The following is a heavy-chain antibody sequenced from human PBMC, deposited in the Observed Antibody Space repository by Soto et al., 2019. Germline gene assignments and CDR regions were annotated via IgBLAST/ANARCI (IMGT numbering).Heavy chain of an antibody. Sequence: PSETLSLTCTVSGGSVSSGSYYWSWIRQPPGKGLEWIGYIYYSGSTNYNPSLKSRVTISVDTSKNQFSLKLSSVTAADTAVYYCARGHYNCNYEVDTSYYFDFWGQRTLVTVSA. CDR1: GGSVSSGSYY. J-gene: IGHJ4*02. CDR3: ARGHYNCNYEVDTSYYFDF. CDR2: IYYSGST. D-gene: IGHD1-7*01. V-gene: IGHV4-61*01.